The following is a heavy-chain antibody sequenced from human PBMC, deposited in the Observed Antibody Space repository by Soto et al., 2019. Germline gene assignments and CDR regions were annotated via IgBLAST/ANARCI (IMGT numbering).Heavy chain of an antibody. CDR3: ARGSNHFYS. V-gene: IGHV3-74*02. J-gene: IGHJ4*02. CDR1: GFTFRPFW. D-gene: IGHD4-4*01. CDR2: INSDGNIT. Sequence: EVQLVESGGGLVQPGGSLRLSCAASGFTFRPFWMHWVRQVQGKGPVWVSRINSDGNITSYADSVKGRFTISRDNAKNTLYLQMNDLRAEDTAVYYCARGSNHFYSWCQGTLVSVSS.